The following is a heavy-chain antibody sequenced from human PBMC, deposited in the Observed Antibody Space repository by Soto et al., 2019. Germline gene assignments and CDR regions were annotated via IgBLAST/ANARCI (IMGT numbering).Heavy chain of an antibody. J-gene: IGHJ6*02. D-gene: IGHD5-12*01. V-gene: IGHV4-4*02. Sequence: SETLSLTCAVSGGSISSSNWWSWVRQPPGKGLEWIGEIYHSGSTNYNPSLKSRVTISVDKSKNQFSLRLSSVTAADTAVYYCARAQRVDIVATIMRGNHYGMDVWGQGTTVTVSS. CDR1: GGSISSSNW. CDR2: IYHSGST. CDR3: ARAQRVDIVATIMRGNHYGMDV.